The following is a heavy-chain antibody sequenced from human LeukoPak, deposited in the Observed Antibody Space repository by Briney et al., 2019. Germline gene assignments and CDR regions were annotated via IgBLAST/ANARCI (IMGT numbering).Heavy chain of an antibody. CDR1: GGSISSYY. CDR2: IYYSGST. V-gene: IGHV4-59*12. D-gene: IGHD4-17*01. Sequence: PSETLSLTCTVSGGSISSYYWSWIRQPPGKGLEWIGYIYYSGSTNYNPSLKSRVTISLDKSKNQFSLRVTSVTAADTAVYYCARTTVTGDYSYYMDVWGKGTPVAVSS. J-gene: IGHJ6*03. CDR3: ARTTVTGDYSYYMDV.